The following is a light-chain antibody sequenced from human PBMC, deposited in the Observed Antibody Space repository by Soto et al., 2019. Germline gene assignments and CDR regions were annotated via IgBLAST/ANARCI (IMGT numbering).Light chain of an antibody. CDR1: SSNIGSNS. CDR3: AAWDDSLNGVL. Sequence: QSALTQPPSASGTPGQRVTISCSGSSSNIGSNSVYWYQQLPGTAPKLLFYSNNRRTSGVPDRFSGSKSGTSASLAISGLQSEDEAVFYCAAWDDSLNGVLFGGGTKLTVL. CDR2: SNN. V-gene: IGLV1-44*01. J-gene: IGLJ2*01.